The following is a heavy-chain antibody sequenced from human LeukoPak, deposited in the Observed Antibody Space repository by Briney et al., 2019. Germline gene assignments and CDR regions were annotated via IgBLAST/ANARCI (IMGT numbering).Heavy chain of an antibody. V-gene: IGHV5-51*01. D-gene: IGHD6-19*01. CDR2: IYPGDSDT. CDR1: GXSFTNYW. CDR3: ARTGYSSGWYGGFDI. Sequence: GESLKISCKGSGXSFTNYWIGWVRQMPGKGLEWMGIIYPGDSDTRYSPSFQGQVTISADKSISTAYLQWSTLKASDTAMYYCARTGYSSGWYGGFDIWGQGTLVTVSS. J-gene: IGHJ3*02.